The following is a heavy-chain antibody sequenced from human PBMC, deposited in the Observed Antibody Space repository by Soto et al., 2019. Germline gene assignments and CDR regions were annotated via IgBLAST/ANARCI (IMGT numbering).Heavy chain of an antibody. D-gene: IGHD1-26*01. CDR2: IYTSGST. CDR3: AREVQWELLPVAFDY. J-gene: IGHJ4*02. Sequence: QVQLQESGPGLVKPSETLSLTCTVSGGSISSYYWSWIRQPAGKGLEWIGRIYTSGSTNYNPSLKSRVTLSVDTSKNQFSLKLSSVTAADTAVYYCAREVQWELLPVAFDYWGQGTLVTVSS. CDR1: GGSISSYY. V-gene: IGHV4-4*07.